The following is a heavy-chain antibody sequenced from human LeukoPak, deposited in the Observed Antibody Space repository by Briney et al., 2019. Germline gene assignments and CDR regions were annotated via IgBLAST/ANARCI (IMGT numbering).Heavy chain of an antibody. CDR3: ERHDGCSSTSCYYYGMDV. CDR1: GYSFTSYW. V-gene: IGHV5-51*01. D-gene: IGHD2-2*01. CDR2: IYPGDSDT. Sequence: GESLKISCKGSGYSFTSYWIGWVRQIPGKGLEWMGIIYPGDSDTRYSPSFQGQVTISADKSISTAYLQWSSLKASDTAMYYCERHDGCSSTSCYYYGMDVWGQGTTVTVSS. J-gene: IGHJ6*02.